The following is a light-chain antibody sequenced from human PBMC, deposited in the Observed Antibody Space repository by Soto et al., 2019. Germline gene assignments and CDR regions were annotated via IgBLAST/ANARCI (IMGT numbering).Light chain of an antibody. V-gene: IGLV2-8*01. CDR2: EVN. J-gene: IGLJ1*01. Sequence: QSVLTQPPSASGSPGQSVTISCSGTSSDVCGFNYVSWYQQHPGRAPKVLIYEVNKRPSGVPDRFSGSKSGSTASLTVSGLQAEDEAEYYCSSYAVTNIFVFGTGTKLTVL. CDR3: SSYAVTNIFV. CDR1: SSDVCGFNY.